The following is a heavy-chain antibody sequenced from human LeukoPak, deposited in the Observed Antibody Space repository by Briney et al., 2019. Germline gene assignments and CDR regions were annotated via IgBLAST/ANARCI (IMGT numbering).Heavy chain of an antibody. CDR3: AKDNYGDWGYYFDY. D-gene: IGHD4-17*01. J-gene: IGHJ4*02. CDR2: ISWNSGSI. Sequence: GGSLRLSCAASGFTFDDYAMHWVRQSPGKGLEWVSGISWNSGSIGYADSVKGRLTISRDNAKNSLYLQMNSLRAEDTALYYCAKDNYGDWGYYFDYWGQRTLVTVSS. V-gene: IGHV3-9*01. CDR1: GFTFDDYA.